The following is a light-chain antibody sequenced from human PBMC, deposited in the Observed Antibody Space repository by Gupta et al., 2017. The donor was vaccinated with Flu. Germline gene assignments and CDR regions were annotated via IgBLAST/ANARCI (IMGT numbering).Light chain of an antibody. CDR3: QSYDGSNHSWV. CDR2: EDR. V-gene: IGLV6-57*01. CDR1: SGSIGSNY. J-gene: IGLJ3*02. Sequence: VTISCTRSSGSIGSNYVQWYQQRPGSSPTNVIYEDRQRPSGVPDRFSGSIDSAKSASLTIAGLKTEDETDYYCQSYDGSNHSWVFGGGTKLTVL.